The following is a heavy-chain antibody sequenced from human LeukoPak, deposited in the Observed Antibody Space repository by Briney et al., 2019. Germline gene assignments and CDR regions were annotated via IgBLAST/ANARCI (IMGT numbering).Heavy chain of an antibody. CDR2: IYYSGST. V-gene: IGHV4-30-4*08. CDR3: ARLGRDGYKIHVDY. CDR1: GASINSGDYY. D-gene: IGHD5-24*01. Sequence: SETLSLTCTVSGASINSGDYYWSWIRQPPGKGLEWIGYIYYSGSTNYNPSLKSRVTISVDTSKNQFSLKLSSVTAADTAVYYCARLGRDGYKIHVDYWGQGALVTVSS. J-gene: IGHJ4*02.